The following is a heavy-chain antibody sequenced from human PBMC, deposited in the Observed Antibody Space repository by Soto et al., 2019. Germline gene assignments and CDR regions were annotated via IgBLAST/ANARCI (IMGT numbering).Heavy chain of an antibody. CDR1: CGSISSSRYY. CDR3: ARAWGTGFYQLDS. D-gene: IGHD2-2*01. CDR2: IYYSGST. J-gene: IGHJ4*02. Sequence: KPXESLSLPSTVSCGSISSSRYYWGWIRQPPGKGLEWIGSIYYSGSTYYNLSLKSRVTISSDASKNQISLKLSSVTAADTALYYCARAWGTGFYQLDSWGQGTLVTVSS. V-gene: IGHV4-39*07.